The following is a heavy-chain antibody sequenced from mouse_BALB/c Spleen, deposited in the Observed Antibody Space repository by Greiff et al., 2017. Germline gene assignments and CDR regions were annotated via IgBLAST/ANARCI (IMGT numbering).Heavy chain of an antibody. CDR3: AREDAMDY. CDR2: ISSGGST. CDR1: GFTFSSYA. V-gene: IGHV5-6-5*01. Sequence: EVQVVESGGGLVKPGGSLKLSCAASGFTFSSYAMSWVRQTPEKRLEWVASISSGGSTYYPDSVKGRFTISRDNARNILYLQMSSLRSEDTAMYYCAREDAMDYWGQGTSVTVSS. J-gene: IGHJ4*01.